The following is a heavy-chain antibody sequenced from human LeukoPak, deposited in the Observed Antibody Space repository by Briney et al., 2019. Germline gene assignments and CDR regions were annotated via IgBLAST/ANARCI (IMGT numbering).Heavy chain of an antibody. CDR1: GFTFNNYI. J-gene: IGHJ4*02. D-gene: IGHD2-2*01. CDR3: AHGAMYQLDY. CDR2: ISSSSDYI. Sequence: GGSLRLSCAASGFTFNNYIMNWVRQAPGKGLEWVSSISSSSDYIYYADSVKGRFTISGDNSKNTLFLQMNSLRAEDTAVYYCAHGAMYQLDYWGQGTLVTVSS. V-gene: IGHV3-21*04.